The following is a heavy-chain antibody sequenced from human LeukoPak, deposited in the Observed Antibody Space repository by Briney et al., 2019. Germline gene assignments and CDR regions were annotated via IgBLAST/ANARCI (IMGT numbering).Heavy chain of an antibody. Sequence: GGSLRLSCAASGFTFSSYAMNWVRQAPGKGLEWVSGISSSGGSTYYADSVKGRFTISRDNSKNTLYLQMNSLRADDTAVHYCAKVGGSWSDNYWGQGTLVTVS. V-gene: IGHV3-23*01. D-gene: IGHD6-13*01. CDR3: AKVGGSWSDNY. CDR1: GFTFSSYA. J-gene: IGHJ4*02. CDR2: ISSSGGST.